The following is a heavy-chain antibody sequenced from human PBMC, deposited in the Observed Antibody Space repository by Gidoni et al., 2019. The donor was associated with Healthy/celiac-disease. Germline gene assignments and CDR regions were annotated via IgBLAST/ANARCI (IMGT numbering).Heavy chain of an antibody. Sequence: QVQLVESGGGVVQPGRSLRLSCAASGFTFSSYGMHWVRQAPGQGLEWVAVISYDGSNKYYADSVKGRFTISRDNSKNTLYLQMNSLRAEDTAVYYCAKDWSATYYYDSSGYYRLQGFDYWGQGTLVTVSS. CDR2: ISYDGSNK. J-gene: IGHJ4*02. CDR1: GFTFSSYG. CDR3: AKDWSATYYYDSSGYYRLQGFDY. V-gene: IGHV3-30*18. D-gene: IGHD3-22*01.